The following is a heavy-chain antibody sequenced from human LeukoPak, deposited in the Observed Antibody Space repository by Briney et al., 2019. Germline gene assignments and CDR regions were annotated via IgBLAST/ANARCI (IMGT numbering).Heavy chain of an antibody. CDR3: ARDYGSGSYYSPYYYYMDV. D-gene: IGHD3-10*01. CDR1: GYTFTGYY. J-gene: IGHJ6*03. CDR2: INPNSGGT. V-gene: IGHV1-2*02. Sequence: ASVKVSCKASGYTFTGYYMHWVRQAPGQGLEWMGWINPNSGGTNYAQKFQGRVNMTRDTSISTAYMELSRLRSDDTALYYCARDYGSGSYYSPYYYYMDVWGKGTTVTISS.